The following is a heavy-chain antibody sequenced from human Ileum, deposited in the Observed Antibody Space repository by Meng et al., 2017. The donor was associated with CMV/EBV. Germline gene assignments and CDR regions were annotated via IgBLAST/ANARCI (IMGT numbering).Heavy chain of an antibody. V-gene: IGHV3-21*01. D-gene: IGHD2-2*02. CDR3: ARGPRYCSSTSCYTGGMYNWFDP. CDR2: ISSSSSYI. Sequence: YSMNWVRQAPEKGLEWVSSISSSSSYIYYAGSVKGRFTISRDNAKNSLYLQMNSLRAEDTAVYYCARGPRYCSSTSCYTGGMYNWFDPWGQGTLVTVSS. CDR1: YS. J-gene: IGHJ5*02.